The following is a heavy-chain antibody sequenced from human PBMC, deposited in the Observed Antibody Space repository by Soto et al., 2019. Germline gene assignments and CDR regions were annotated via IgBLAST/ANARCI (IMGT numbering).Heavy chain of an antibody. CDR3: ASIGMATMEX. Sequence: GGSLRLSCAASGFTFSSYEMNWVRQAPGKGLEWVSDIRSSDSAIYYADSVKGRVTISRDNAKNSLYLKMNSLRAEDTAVYYCASIGMATMEXWGQGTLVTVSX. V-gene: IGHV3-48*03. J-gene: IGHJ4*02. D-gene: IGHD5-12*01. CDR2: IRSSDSAI. CDR1: GFTFSSYE.